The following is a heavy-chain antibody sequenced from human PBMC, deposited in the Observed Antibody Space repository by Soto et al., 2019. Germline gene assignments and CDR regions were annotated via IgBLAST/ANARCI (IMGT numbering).Heavy chain of an antibody. Sequence: PGGSLRLSCAASGFTFSSYAMSWVRQAPGKGLEWVSAISGSGGSTYYADSVKGRFTISRDNSKNTLYLQMNSLRAEDTAVYYCAKDPDRIAVAGNDAFDIWGQGTMVTVSS. CDR1: GFTFSSYA. CDR2: ISGSGGST. J-gene: IGHJ3*02. CDR3: AKDPDRIAVAGNDAFDI. V-gene: IGHV3-23*01. D-gene: IGHD6-19*01.